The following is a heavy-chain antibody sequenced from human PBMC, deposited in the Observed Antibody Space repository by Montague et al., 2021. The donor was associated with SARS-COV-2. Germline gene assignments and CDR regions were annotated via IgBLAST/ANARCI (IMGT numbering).Heavy chain of an antibody. J-gene: IGHJ5*02. D-gene: IGHD4-17*01. CDR3: TRDRDYGDYLNWFNP. CDR1: GFTISRFW. CDR2: IRQDGSDK. Sequence: SLSLSCAASGFTISRFWMSWVRQAPGKGLEWVANIRQDGSDKYYVDSVRGRFTISRDNAKNSLYLQMSSLRAEDTGVYYCTRDRDYGDYLNWFNPWGQGTLVTVSS. V-gene: IGHV3-7*01.